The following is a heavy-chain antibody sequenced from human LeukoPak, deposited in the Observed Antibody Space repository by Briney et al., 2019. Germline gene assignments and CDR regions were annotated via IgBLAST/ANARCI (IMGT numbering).Heavy chain of an antibody. J-gene: IGHJ5*02. V-gene: IGHV1-2*02. CDR3: ARDLVKYFNWLSWIDP. CDR2: LNPNSGGT. Sequence: GGSVKVSGKASAYTCTGHYMHWVRQAPGQGLEWMGWLNPNSGGTNYAQKFQGRLLMTRDTSISTVYMELSRLTSHDTAVYYCARDLVKYFNWLSWIDPWGQGTLVTVSS. CDR1: AYTCTGHY. D-gene: IGHD3-9*01.